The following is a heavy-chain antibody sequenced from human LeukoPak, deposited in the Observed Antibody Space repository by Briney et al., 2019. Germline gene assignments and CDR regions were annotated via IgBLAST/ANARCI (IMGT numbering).Heavy chain of an antibody. Sequence: ASVKVSCKASGYTFTAYYIQWARQAPGQGLEWMGWINPNSGVANIARKFQGRVTMTSDTSITTADMELKWLTSDDTAVYYCARAPLRGSWNYWGQGTLVTVSS. J-gene: IGHJ4*02. CDR2: INPNSGVA. CDR3: ARAPLRGSWNY. V-gene: IGHV1-2*02. D-gene: IGHD6-13*01. CDR1: GYTFTAYY.